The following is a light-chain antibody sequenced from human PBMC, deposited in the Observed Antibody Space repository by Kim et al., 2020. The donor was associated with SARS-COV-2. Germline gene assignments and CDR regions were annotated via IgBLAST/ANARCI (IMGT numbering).Light chain of an antibody. Sequence: ELTQPPSASGTPGQRVTISCSGSTSNIGSNYVYWYQQFPGTAPKLLIYDSNQRPSGVPDRFSGFKSGTSASLAISGLRSEDEADYYCAAWDDSLIGPVFGGGTQLTVL. V-gene: IGLV1-47*01. CDR2: DSN. CDR3: AAWDDSLIGPV. J-gene: IGLJ2*01. CDR1: TSNIGSNY.